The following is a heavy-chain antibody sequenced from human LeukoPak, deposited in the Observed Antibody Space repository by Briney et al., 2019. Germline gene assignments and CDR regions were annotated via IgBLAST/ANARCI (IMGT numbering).Heavy chain of an antibody. J-gene: IGHJ4*02. D-gene: IGHD3-10*01. Sequence: SETLSLTCTVYGGSFSNYYWSWIRQSPGKGLEWIGEINYSETTNYNPALKSRVTISVDRNQISLKMNSMTAADTAVYFCARGPPMVRGVIITGAPDYWGQGTLVTVSS. CDR1: GGSFSNYY. CDR3: ARGPPMVRGVIITGAPDY. V-gene: IGHV4-34*01. CDR2: INYSETT.